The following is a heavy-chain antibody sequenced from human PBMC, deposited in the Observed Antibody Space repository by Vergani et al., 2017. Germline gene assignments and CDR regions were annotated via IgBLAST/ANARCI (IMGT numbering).Heavy chain of an antibody. D-gene: IGHD3-3*01. CDR1: GFTFSSYS. Sequence: EAYLVQSGGGLVTPGGSLRLSCAASGFTFSSYSMNWVRQAPGKGLEWVSYISSSSSTIYYADSVKGRFTISRDNAKNSLYLQMNSLRAEDTAVYYCARDQSFGVVITSPPSFDYWGQGTLVTVSS. J-gene: IGHJ4*02. CDR2: ISSSSSTI. V-gene: IGHV3-48*01. CDR3: ARDQSFGVVITSPPSFDY.